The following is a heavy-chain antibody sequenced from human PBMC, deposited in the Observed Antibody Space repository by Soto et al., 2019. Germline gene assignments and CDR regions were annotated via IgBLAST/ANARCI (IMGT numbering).Heavy chain of an antibody. J-gene: IGHJ4*02. CDR3: AGEVASGY. CDR2: ISRDGGTK. D-gene: IGHD2-21*01. V-gene: IGHV3-30*03. CDR1: GFTVSTYG. Sequence: QVQLVESGGGVVQPGRSLRRSCAVSGFTVSTYGMHWVRQAPGKGLVWVAVISRDGGTKYYADSVKGRFTISRENSMNTLFLEMNKLRSDDIAVYYCAGEVASGYWGQGTLVTVSS.